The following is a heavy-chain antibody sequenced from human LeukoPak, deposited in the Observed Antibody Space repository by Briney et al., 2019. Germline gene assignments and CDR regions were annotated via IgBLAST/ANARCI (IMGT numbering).Heavy chain of an antibody. V-gene: IGHV3-53*01. CDR1: GFTVHNNY. CDR3: VRDVAASEQGC. Sequence: GGSLRLSCAASGFTVHNNYIYWARQSPGKGLEWVSIIYASGKTYYSDSVKGRFTISSDSSNNTEYRQKKTLQPEGRAFHYEVRDVAASEQGCGGQGSLVTVP. D-gene: IGHD6-25*01. CDR2: IYASGKT. J-gene: IGHJ4*02.